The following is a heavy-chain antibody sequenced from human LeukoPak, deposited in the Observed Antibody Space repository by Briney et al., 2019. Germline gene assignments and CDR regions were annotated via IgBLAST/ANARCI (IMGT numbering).Heavy chain of an antibody. CDR2: IYHRGST. CDR3: AREGEVYDYSNLGAFDI. Sequence: PSETLSLTCTVSGYSPCSGYYWGWTRQPPGKGREWIGRIYHRGSTYYNPSPQSRFPISVDTSKNQFFLSISSVTAPATAVYSPAREGEVYDYSNLGAFDIWGQGTMVTVSS. D-gene: IGHD4-11*01. V-gene: IGHV4-38-2*02. J-gene: IGHJ3*02. CDR1: GYSPCSGYY.